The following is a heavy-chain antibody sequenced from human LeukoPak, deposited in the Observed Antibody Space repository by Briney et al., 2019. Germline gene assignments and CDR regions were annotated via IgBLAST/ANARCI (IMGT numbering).Heavy chain of an antibody. V-gene: IGHV4-34*01. D-gene: IGHD3-10*01. CDR1: GGSFSGYY. J-gene: IGHJ6*03. CDR3: ARCHNYYYDYFYYYYMDV. CDR2: INHSGST. Sequence: PSETLSLTCAVYGGSFSGYYWSWIRQPPGRGLEWIGEINHSGSTNYNPSLKSRVTISVDTSKNQVSLKLSSVTAADTAVYYCARCHNYYYDYFYYYYMDVWGKGTTVTVSS.